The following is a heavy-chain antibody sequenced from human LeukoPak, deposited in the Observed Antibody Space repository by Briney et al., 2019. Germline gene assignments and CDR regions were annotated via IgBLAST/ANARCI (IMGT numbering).Heavy chain of an antibody. V-gene: IGHV3-21*01. CDR1: GFTFSSYS. CDR2: ISSSSSYI. Sequence: GGSLRLSCAASGFTFSSYSMNWVRQAPGKGLEWVSSISSSSSYIYYADSVKGRFTISRDNAKNSLYLQMNSLRAEDTAVYYCAREGYSSSWYVDYYYYYGMDVWGQGTTVTVSS. J-gene: IGHJ6*02. CDR3: AREGYSSSWYVDYYYYYGMDV. D-gene: IGHD6-13*01.